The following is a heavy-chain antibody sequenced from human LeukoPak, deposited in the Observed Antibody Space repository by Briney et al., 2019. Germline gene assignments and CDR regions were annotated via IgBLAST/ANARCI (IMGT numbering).Heavy chain of an antibody. Sequence: ASVKVSCKVSGYTLTELSMHWVRQAPGKGLEWMGGFDPEDGETIYAQKFQGRVTMTEDTSTDTAYMELSSLRSEDTAVYYCAKSAKAGPLPRPYLYYFDYWGQGTLVTVSS. J-gene: IGHJ4*02. CDR3: AKSAKAGPLPRPYLYYFDY. V-gene: IGHV1-24*01. CDR1: GYTLTELS. D-gene: IGHD6-19*01. CDR2: FDPEDGET.